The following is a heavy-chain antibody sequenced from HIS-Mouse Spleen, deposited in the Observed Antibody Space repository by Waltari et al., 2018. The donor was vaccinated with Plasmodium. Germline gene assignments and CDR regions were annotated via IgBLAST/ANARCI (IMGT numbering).Heavy chain of an antibody. J-gene: IGHJ4*02. Sequence: QVQMVESGGGVVQPGRSLRLSCAASGFTFRSYGMHWVRQAPGKGLEWGAVISYDGSNKYYADSVKGRFTISRDNSKNTLYLQMNSLRAEDTAVYYCAKAQGVINFDYWGQGTLVTVSS. CDR3: AKAQGVINFDY. CDR1: GFTFRSYG. V-gene: IGHV3-30*18. D-gene: IGHD3-16*01. CDR2: ISYDGSNK.